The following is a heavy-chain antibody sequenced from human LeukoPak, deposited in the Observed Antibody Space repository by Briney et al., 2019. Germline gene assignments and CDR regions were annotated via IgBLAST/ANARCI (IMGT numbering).Heavy chain of an antibody. V-gene: IGHV3-21*01. J-gene: IGHJ6*02. D-gene: IGHD2-15*01. CDR2: LSGSGAYI. CDR3: ASRCSHSSCVYSDYGLDV. CDR1: GFTFTTYT. Sequence: GGPLRLSFAASGFTFTTYTMDWGRQAPGKGLGWGSFLSGSGAYIYYVDSVKGRFTISRDNVKNSLYLQMNSLSAEDTALYYCASRCSHSSCVYSDYGLDVWGQGTTVTVSS.